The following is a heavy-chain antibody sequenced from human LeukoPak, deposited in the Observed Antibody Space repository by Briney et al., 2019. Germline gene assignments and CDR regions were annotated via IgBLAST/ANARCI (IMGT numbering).Heavy chain of an antibody. D-gene: IGHD1-26*01. J-gene: IGHJ6*02. CDR1: GCTFNTYW. CDR3: ARDGTASTPKDV. Sequence: GGSLRLSCAASGCTFNTYWMHWVRQAPGKGLVWVALIYGDGTTAIYADTVKGRFTISRDNAKNTLYLQMNSLRAEDTAVYYCARDGTASTPKDVWGQGTTVTVSS. CDR2: IYGDGTTA. V-gene: IGHV3-74*01.